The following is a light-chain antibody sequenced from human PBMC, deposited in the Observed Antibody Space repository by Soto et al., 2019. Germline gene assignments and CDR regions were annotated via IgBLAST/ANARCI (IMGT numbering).Light chain of an antibody. Sequence: SQMTQSPSSLSASVVDSVTVTCRARQSINIYLKWYQQKPGKAPTLIIYGASSLQSEVPSRFTGGGSRTEFTLTICSIQPEDFATYYCQQSYRSPYTFCQGTKLEIK. CDR2: GAS. CDR3: QQSYRSPYT. CDR1: QSINIY. J-gene: IGKJ2*01. V-gene: IGKV1-39*01.